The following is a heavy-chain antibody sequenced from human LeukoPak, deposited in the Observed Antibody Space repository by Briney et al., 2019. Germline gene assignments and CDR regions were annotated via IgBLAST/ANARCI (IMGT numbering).Heavy chain of an antibody. J-gene: IGHJ4*02. D-gene: IGHD6-13*01. CDR3: ARDSYRWQQLVHDY. V-gene: IGHV3-7*01. CDR1: GFTFSSYW. Sequence: PGGSLRLSCADSGFTFSSYWMSWVRQAPGKGLEWVANIKQDGSEKYYVDSVKGRFTISRDNAKNSLYLQMNSLRAEDTAVYYCARDSYRWQQLVHDYWGQGTLVTVSS. CDR2: IKQDGSEK.